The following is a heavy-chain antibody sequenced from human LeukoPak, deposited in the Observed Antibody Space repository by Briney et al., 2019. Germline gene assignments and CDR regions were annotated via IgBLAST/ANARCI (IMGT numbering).Heavy chain of an antibody. CDR3: TRHHTT. CDR2: IRGKANSYAT. J-gene: IGHJ5*02. CDR1: GFTFSGSA. Sequence: QPGGSLKLSCAASGFTFSGSAMHWVRQASGKGLEWVGRIRGKANSYATAYAASVKGRFTISRDDSKNTAYLQMNSLKTEDTAVYYCTRHHTTWGQGTLVTVSS. V-gene: IGHV3-73*01. D-gene: IGHD1-26*01.